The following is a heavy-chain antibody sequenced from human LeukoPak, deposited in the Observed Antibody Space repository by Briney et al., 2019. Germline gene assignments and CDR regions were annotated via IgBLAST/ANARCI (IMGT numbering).Heavy chain of an antibody. CDR3: ARHRGYYDSPNWFDP. D-gene: IGHD3-22*01. Sequence: SGTLSLTCNVSGDSISKSRHFWAWIRQSPGRGLEWIGYIYNSGSTYYNPSLKSRVTISVDTSKNQFSLKLSSVTAADTAVYYCARHRGYYDSPNWFDPWGQGTLVTVSS. CDR1: GDSISKSRHF. J-gene: IGHJ5*02. V-gene: IGHV4-39*01. CDR2: IYNSGST.